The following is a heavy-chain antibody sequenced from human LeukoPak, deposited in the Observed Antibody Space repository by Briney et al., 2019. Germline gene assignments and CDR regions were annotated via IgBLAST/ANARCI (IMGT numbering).Heavy chain of an antibody. J-gene: IGHJ4*02. D-gene: IGHD3/OR15-3a*01. CDR2: INSDGSIT. CDR1: GFTFSSNW. V-gene: IGHV3-74*03. CDR3: ASPVHSGTLDY. Sequence: GGSLRLSCEASGFTFSSNWMHWVRQAPGKGLVWVSRINSDGSITKYADSVKGRFTISRDNAKNTLYLQMNYLRADDTAVYYCASPVHSGTLDYWGQGTLVTVSS.